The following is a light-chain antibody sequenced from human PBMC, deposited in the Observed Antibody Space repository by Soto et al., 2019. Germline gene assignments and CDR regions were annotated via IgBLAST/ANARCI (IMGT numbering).Light chain of an antibody. CDR2: AAS. CDR3: LQDHSYPWT. V-gene: IGKV1-6*01. CDR1: QDITTY. J-gene: IGKJ1*01. Sequence: AIQMTQSPSSLSASVGDGVTITCRASQDITTYLSWYQQQPGKAPKLLIYAASSLQSGVPSRFSGGGSGTVFPLTIGGLQPEDFATYYCLQDHSYPWTFGQGTKLELK.